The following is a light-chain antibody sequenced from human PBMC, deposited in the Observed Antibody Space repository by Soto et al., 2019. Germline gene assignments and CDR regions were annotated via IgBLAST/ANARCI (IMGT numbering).Light chain of an antibody. Sequence: IQMTQSPSTRSASVLDRVATTVRASQSISRWLAWFQQKPGKAPNLLIYDASILQSGVPSRFSGSGSGTDFTLTISSLQTEDFVTYYCQQSNDYSTFGEGTKVDIK. J-gene: IGKJ1*01. CDR1: QSISRW. CDR3: QQSNDYST. CDR2: DAS. V-gene: IGKV1-5*01.